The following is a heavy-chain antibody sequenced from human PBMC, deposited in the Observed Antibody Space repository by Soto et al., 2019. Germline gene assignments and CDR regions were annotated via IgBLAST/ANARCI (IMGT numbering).Heavy chain of an antibody. CDR3: XXXXSVVFGMAXXXXXXXL. Sequence: QVQLQESGPGLVKSSQTLSLTCAVSGGSINNGDYYWSWIRQPPGKGLEWIGYIYYSGSTYVNPSLKSRLXXXXXTSKNXXXXXXXXXXXADTXXXXXXXXXSVVFGMAXXXXXXXLWGR. CDR1: GGSINNGDYY. CDR2: IYYSGST. J-gene: IGHJ2*01. V-gene: IGHV4-30-4*01. D-gene: IGHD3-3*01.